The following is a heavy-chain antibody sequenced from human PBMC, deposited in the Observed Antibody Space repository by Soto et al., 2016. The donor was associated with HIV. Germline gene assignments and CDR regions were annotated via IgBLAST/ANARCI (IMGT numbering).Heavy chain of an antibody. CDR2: A. CDR3: ARGSIVGDYYDSSGYAFDI. D-gene: IGHD3-22*01. V-gene: IGHV1-69*06. Sequence: ANYAQKFQGRVTITADKSTSTAYMELSSLRSEDTAVYYCARGSIVGDYYDSSGYAFDIWGQGTMVTVSS. J-gene: IGHJ3*02.